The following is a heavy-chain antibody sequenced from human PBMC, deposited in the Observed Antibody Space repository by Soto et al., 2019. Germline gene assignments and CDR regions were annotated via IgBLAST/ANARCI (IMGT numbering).Heavy chain of an antibody. CDR2: ISYSGTT. Sequence: QVQLQESGPGLVKPSQTLSLTCSVSGGSISSVGFYWNWIRHHPGKGLEWIGYISYSGTTNYNPSLKRRLTISGDTSENQFSLRLRSVTAADTAVYYCARGREVHYGMDVWGQGTTVTVSS. D-gene: IGHD3-16*01. CDR3: ARGREVHYGMDV. CDR1: GGSISSVGFY. V-gene: IGHV4-31*03. J-gene: IGHJ6*02.